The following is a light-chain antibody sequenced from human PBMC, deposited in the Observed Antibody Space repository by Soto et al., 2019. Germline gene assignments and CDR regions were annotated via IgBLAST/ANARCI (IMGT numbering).Light chain of an antibody. CDR1: SSNIGSNY. CDR2: RNN. V-gene: IGLV1-47*01. Sequence: QSVLTQPPSASGTPGQRVTISCSGSSSNIGSNYVYWYQQLPGTAPKLLIYRNNQRPSGVPDRFSGSKSGTSASLVISGLRSEDEADYYCAAWDDSLGVVFGGGTKVTVL. J-gene: IGLJ2*01. CDR3: AAWDDSLGVV.